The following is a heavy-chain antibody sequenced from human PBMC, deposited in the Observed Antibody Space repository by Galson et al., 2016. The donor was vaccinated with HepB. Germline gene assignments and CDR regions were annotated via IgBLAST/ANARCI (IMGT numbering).Heavy chain of an antibody. CDR3: AKDPLLYSTNWFYFDY. V-gene: IGHV3-30*18. CDR2: ISCDGSKT. Sequence: SLRLSCAASGFRFSNYGMHWVRQAPGKGLEWVAVISCDGSKTYYADSVKGRFTISRDFSKNTLYLQMNTLRPEDTAVYYCAKDPLLYSTNWFYFDYWGQGTLVTVSS. D-gene: IGHD2-2*01. CDR1: GFRFSNYG. J-gene: IGHJ4*02.